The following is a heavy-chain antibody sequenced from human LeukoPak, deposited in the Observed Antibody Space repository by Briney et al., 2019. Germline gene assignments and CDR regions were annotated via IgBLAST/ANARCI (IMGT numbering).Heavy chain of an antibody. D-gene: IGHD4-17*01. Sequence: ASVKVSCKVSVYTLTELFMHWVRQAPGKGVGWMGGFYPEDGETIYAQKFQSSVTMTEDTSTDTAYMELSSLRSEDTAVYYCATVGATGTHAFDIWGQGTMVTVSS. CDR1: VYTLTELF. J-gene: IGHJ3*02. CDR3: ATVGATGTHAFDI. CDR2: FYPEDGET. V-gene: IGHV1-24*01.